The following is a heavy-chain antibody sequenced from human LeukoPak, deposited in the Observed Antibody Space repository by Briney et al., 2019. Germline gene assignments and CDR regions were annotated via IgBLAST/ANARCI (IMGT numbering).Heavy chain of an antibody. CDR3: ARDSIVVVVAAPSWFDP. CDR2: INPNSGGT. V-gene: IGHV1-2*02. J-gene: IGHJ5*02. D-gene: IGHD2-15*01. Sequence: GASVKVSCKASGYTFTGYYMHWVRQAPGQGLEWMGWINPNSGGTNYAQKFQGRVTMTRDTSISTAYMELSRLRSDDTAVYYCARDSIVVVVAAPSWFDPWGQGTLVTVSS. CDR1: GYTFTGYY.